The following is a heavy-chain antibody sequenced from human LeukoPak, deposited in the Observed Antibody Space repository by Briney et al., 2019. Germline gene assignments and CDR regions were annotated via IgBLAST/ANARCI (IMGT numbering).Heavy chain of an antibody. J-gene: IGHJ4*02. CDR1: GFNFGEVS. CDR3: AKLSGTGNYYGYLES. V-gene: IGHV3-43*01. Sequence: GGSLRLSCAASGFNFGEVSIHWVRQVPGKGLEWISFINWDGQTTFYADSVKGRFTVSRDNSRDSLYLQMDSLGTEDTAFYYCAKLSGTGNYYGYLESWGQGTLVTVSS. CDR2: INWDGQTT. D-gene: IGHD3-10*01.